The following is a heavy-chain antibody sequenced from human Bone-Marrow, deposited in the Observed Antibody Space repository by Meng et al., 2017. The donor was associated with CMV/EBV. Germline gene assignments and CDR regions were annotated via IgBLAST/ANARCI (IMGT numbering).Heavy chain of an antibody. J-gene: IGHJ5*02. CDR3: ARAPGVVVVAATFWFDP. CDR2: IIPIFGTA. CDR1: GGTFSSYA. D-gene: IGHD2-15*01. V-gene: IGHV1-69*06. Sequence: QVQLVQSGAEVKKPGSSVKVSCKASGGTFSSYAISWVRQAPGQGLEWMGGIIPIFGTANYAQKFQGRVTITEDKSTSTAYMELSSLRSEDTAVYYCARAPGVVVVAATFWFDPWGQGTLVTVSS.